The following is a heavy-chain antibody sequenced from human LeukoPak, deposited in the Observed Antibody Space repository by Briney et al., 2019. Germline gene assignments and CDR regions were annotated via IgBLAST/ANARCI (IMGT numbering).Heavy chain of an antibody. V-gene: IGHV3-9*01. J-gene: IGHJ5*02. D-gene: IGHD3-22*01. Sequence: PGRSLRLSCAASGFRFDDYAMYWVRQPPGKGLEWVSGISWNSGSIGYADSVKGRFTISRDNAKNSLYLQMNSLRAEDTAVYYCARDHDPNYYDSSGYYVGWFDPWGQGTLVTVSS. CDR3: ARDHDPNYYDSSGYYVGWFDP. CDR2: ISWNSGSI. CDR1: GFRFDDYA.